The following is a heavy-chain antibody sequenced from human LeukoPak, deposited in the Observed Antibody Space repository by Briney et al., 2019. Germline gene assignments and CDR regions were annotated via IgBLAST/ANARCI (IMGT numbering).Heavy chain of an antibody. D-gene: IGHD5-18*01. Sequence: SETLSLTCTVSGDSSIVFDWSSIRHAAGNGLEWIRHIYTNGSTNYNPSLKSRNTMSVDTSKNQLSLKLRSVTAAATAVYYCARFLPPGGDSYGSRAFDIWGQGTMVTVSS. V-gene: IGHV4-4*07. J-gene: IGHJ3*02. CDR3: ARFLPPGGDSYGSRAFDI. CDR1: GDSSIVFD. CDR2: IYTNGST.